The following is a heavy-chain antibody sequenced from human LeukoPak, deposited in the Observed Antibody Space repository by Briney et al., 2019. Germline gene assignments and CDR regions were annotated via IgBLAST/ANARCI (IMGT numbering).Heavy chain of an antibody. Sequence: SETLSLTCTVSGGSISSSSYYWGWSRQPPGKGLEWIGSIYYSGSTYYNPSLKSRVTISVDTSKNQFSLKLSSVTAADTAVYYCARHVLYSSGWCWFDPWGQGTLVTVSS. J-gene: IGHJ5*02. CDR1: GGSISSSSYY. D-gene: IGHD6-19*01. CDR3: ARHVLYSSGWCWFDP. CDR2: IYYSGST. V-gene: IGHV4-39*01.